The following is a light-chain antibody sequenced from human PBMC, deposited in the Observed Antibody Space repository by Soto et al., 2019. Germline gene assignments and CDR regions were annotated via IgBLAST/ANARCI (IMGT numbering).Light chain of an antibody. CDR3: SSLTTRHTYV. J-gene: IGLJ1*01. CDR1: SSDIGHYDD. V-gene: IGLV2-14*03. Sequence: QSALTQPASASGSPGQSITISCTGTSSDIGHYDDVSWYQQHPGKPPKLMIYHVTYRPSVVSNRYSGSTSANSASPTIAGLQADDAADYYCSSLTTRHTYVFGSGTKLTVL. CDR2: HVT.